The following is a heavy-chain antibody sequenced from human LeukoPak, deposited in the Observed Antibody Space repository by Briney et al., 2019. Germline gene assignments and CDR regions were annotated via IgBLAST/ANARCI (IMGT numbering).Heavy chain of an antibody. D-gene: IGHD1-26*01. V-gene: IGHV3-23*01. J-gene: IGHJ3*02. Sequence: QSGGSLRLSCAASGFTFSSYAMSWVRQAPGKGLEWVSAISGSGGSTYSADSVKGRFTISRDNSKNTLYLQMNSLRAEDTAVYYCARQQPSGSYHRPGAFDIWGQGTMVTVSS. CDR2: ISGSGGST. CDR3: ARQQPSGSYHRPGAFDI. CDR1: GFTFSSYA.